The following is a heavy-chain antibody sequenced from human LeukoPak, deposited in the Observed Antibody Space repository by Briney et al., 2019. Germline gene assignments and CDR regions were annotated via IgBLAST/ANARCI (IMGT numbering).Heavy chain of an antibody. Sequence: GGSLRLSCAASGFTFNTFNMNWVRQAPGKGLEWVSSITSGGDYIYYADSVKGRFTTSRDNDKNSLSLQLNSLRVGDTAVYYCARGHYDVLAASYKWTPDYWGQGTLVTVSS. CDR2: ITSGGDYI. D-gene: IGHD3-9*01. CDR3: ARGHYDVLAASYKWTPDY. V-gene: IGHV3-21*01. CDR1: GFTFNTFN. J-gene: IGHJ4*02.